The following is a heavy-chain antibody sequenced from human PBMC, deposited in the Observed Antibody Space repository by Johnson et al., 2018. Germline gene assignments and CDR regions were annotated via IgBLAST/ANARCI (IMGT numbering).Heavy chain of an antibody. V-gene: IGHV3-53*01. CDR2: IYSGGST. CDR1: GFTVSSNY. D-gene: IGHD3-10*01. CDR3: ARDIGDRAFDI. Sequence: VQLVESGGGLIQXGGSLRLXCAASGFTVSSNYMSWVRQAPGQGLEWVSVIYSGGSTYYADSVKGRFTISRDNSKNTLYLQMNSLRAEDTAVYYCARDIGDRAFDIWGQGTMVTVSS. J-gene: IGHJ3*02.